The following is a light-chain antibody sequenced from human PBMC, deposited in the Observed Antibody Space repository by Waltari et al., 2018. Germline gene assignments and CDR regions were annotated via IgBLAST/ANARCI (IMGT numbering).Light chain of an antibody. J-gene: IGLJ2*01. CDR2: EVS. V-gene: IGLV2-14*01. Sequence: QSALTQPASVSGSTGQSITIFCTGISRQLNGYNYVSWYQKYPGKAPKLIIYEVSNRPSGVSNRFSGSKSGNTASLSISGLQAEDEADYYCTSYISGTTLVIFGGGTKLTVL. CDR1: SRQLNGYNY. CDR3: TSYISGTTLVI.